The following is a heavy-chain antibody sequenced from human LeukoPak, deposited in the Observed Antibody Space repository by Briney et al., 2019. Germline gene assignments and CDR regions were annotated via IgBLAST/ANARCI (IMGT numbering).Heavy chain of an antibody. Sequence: SVKVSRKASGGTFSSYAISWVRQAPGQGLEWMGGIIPIFGTANYAQKFQGRVTITADESTSTAYMELSSLRSEDTAVYYCARVAAEDTAMVLRGGYFDYWGQGTLVTVSS. CDR2: IIPIFGTA. V-gene: IGHV1-69*13. J-gene: IGHJ4*02. CDR1: GGTFSSYA. CDR3: ARVAAEDTAMVLRGGYFDY. D-gene: IGHD5-18*01.